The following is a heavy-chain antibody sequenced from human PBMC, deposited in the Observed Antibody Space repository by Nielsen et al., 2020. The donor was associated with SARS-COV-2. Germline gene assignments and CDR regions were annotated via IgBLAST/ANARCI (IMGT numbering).Heavy chain of an antibody. CDR3: SLGAERDYYYGMDV. J-gene: IGHJ6*02. Sequence: GESLKISCAASGFAFNFYVMSWVRQAPGKGLEWVSAISGTGGSTYYADSVKGRFTISRDNAKNSLYLQMNSLRAEDTAVYYCSLGAERDYYYGMDVWGQGTTVTVSS. CDR1: GFAFNFYV. V-gene: IGHV3-23*01. CDR2: ISGTGGST.